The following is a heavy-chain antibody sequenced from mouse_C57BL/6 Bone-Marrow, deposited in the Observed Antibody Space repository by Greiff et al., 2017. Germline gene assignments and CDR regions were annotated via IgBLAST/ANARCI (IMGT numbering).Heavy chain of an antibody. J-gene: IGHJ2*01. D-gene: IGHD1-1*02. V-gene: IGHV5-6*02. CDR2: ISSGGSYT. CDR3: ASRTGTDYFDY. CDR1: GFTFSSYG. Sequence: EVKLMESGGDLVKPGGSLKLSCAASGFTFSSYGMSWVRQTPEKRLEWVATISSGGSYTYYPDSVKGRFTISRDNAKNTLYLQMSSLKSEDTAMYYCASRTGTDYFDYWGQGTTLTVSS.